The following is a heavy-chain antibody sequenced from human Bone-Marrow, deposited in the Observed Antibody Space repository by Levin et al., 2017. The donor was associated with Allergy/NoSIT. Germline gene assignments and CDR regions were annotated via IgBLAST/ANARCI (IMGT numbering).Heavy chain of an antibody. CDR1: GFTVRTNY. CDR3: ASDSHDLGFDY. V-gene: IGHV3-53*01. Sequence: LSLTCAASGFTVRTNYMSWVRQAPGKGLEWVSVIYGGGSTYYADSVKGRFTISRDNSKNTLYLQMNSLRAEDTAVYYCASDSHDLGFDYWGQGTLVTVSS. J-gene: IGHJ4*02. D-gene: IGHD3-3*01. CDR2: IYGGGST.